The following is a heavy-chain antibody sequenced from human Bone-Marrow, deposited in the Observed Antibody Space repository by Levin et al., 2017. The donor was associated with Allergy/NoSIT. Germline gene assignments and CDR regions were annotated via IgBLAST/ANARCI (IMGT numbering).Heavy chain of an antibody. D-gene: IGHD5-18*01. J-gene: IGHJ3*02. CDR1: GFSLSTDTVG. CDR3: AYRGYGEAFES. CDR2: IYWDDDK. Sequence: SGPTLVKPTQTLTLTCTFSGFSLSTDTVGVGWIRQPPGKALEWLALIYWDDDKRYSPSLKSRLTITKDTSKNQVVLTMANMDPVDTATYYCAYRGYGEAFESWGQGTMVTVSS. V-gene: IGHV2-5*02.